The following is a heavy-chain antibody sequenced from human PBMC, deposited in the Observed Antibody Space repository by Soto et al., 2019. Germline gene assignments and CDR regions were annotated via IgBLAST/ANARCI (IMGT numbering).Heavy chain of an antibody. CDR1: GYTFTSYD. D-gene: IGHD6-13*01. Sequence: QVQLVQSGAEVKKPGASVKVSCKASGYTFTSYDINWVRQATGQGLEWMGWMNPNSGNTGYAQKFQGRVTMTRNTSISTAYMALSSLRSEDTAVYYCARDSSRSAVFRFDPWGQGTLVTVSS. CDR2: MNPNSGNT. J-gene: IGHJ5*02. V-gene: IGHV1-8*01. CDR3: ARDSSRSAVFRFDP.